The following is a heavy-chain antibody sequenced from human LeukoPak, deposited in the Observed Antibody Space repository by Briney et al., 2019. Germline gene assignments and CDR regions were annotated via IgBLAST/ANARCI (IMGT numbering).Heavy chain of an antibody. D-gene: IGHD3-22*01. Sequence: GGSLRLSCAASGFTFSSYGMHWVRQAPGKGLEWVAFIRYDGSNKYYADSVKGRFTISRDNSKNTLYLQMNSLRAEDTAVYYCAKDSQYYYDSSADYWGQGTLVTVSS. CDR1: GFTFSSYG. CDR2: IRYDGSNK. CDR3: AKDSQYYYDSSADY. V-gene: IGHV3-30*02. J-gene: IGHJ4*02.